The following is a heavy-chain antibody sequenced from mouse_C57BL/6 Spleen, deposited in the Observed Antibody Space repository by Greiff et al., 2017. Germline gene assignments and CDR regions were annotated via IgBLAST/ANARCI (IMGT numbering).Heavy chain of an antibody. Sequence: EVTVVASGGGLVQPGGSLTLSCAASGFTFSDYYMSWVRQTPETRLEWVAYISNGGGSTYYPDTVKGRFTISSDNAKNTLYLQMSRLKSDDTAMYYCARQLTEGAMDYWGQGTSVTVSS. CDR2: ISNGGGST. J-gene: IGHJ4*01. V-gene: IGHV5-12*01. D-gene: IGHD4-1*01. CDR3: ARQLTEGAMDY. CDR1: GFTFSDYY.